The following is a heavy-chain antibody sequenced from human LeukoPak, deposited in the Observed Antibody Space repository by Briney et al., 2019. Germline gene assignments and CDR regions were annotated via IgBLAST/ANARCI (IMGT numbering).Heavy chain of an antibody. D-gene: IGHD4-17*01. CDR1: GFTFSSYW. J-gene: IGHJ4*02. V-gene: IGHV3-7*01. CDR3: ASYAVNYGDIDY. CDR2: IKQDGSEK. Sequence: GGSLRLSWAASGFTFSSYWMSWVRQAPGKRLEWVANIKQDGSEKYYVDSVKGRFTISRDNAKNSLYLQMNSLRAEDTAVYYCASYAVNYGDIDYWGQGTLVTVSS.